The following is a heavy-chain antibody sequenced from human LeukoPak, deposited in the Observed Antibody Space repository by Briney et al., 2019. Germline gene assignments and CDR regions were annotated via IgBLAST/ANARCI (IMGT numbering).Heavy chain of an antibody. V-gene: IGHV1-46*01. CDR2: INPSGGST. Sequence: ASVKVSCKASGYTFTSYYMHWVRQAPGQGPEWMGIINPSGGSTSYAQKFQGRVTMTRDTSTSTVYMELSSLRSEDTAVYYCARVSGGAVAERWGQGTLVTVSS. D-gene: IGHD6-19*01. CDR1: GYTFTSYY. CDR3: ARVSGGAVAER. J-gene: IGHJ4*02.